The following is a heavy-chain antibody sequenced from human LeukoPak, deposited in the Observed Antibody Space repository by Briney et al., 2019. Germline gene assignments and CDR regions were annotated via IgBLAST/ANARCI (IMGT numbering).Heavy chain of an antibody. J-gene: IGHJ4*02. D-gene: IGHD4-17*01. Sequence: GGSLRLSCAASDFDFSSHAMTWVRQAPGKGLEWVSAIGISGTKTYYGDSVKGRFLITRDNSKNTLYLQMNSLRVEDTAVYFCANEIRPNDYWGQGTLVTVAS. CDR2: IGISGTKT. V-gene: IGHV3-23*01. CDR1: DFDFSSHA. CDR3: ANEIRPNDY.